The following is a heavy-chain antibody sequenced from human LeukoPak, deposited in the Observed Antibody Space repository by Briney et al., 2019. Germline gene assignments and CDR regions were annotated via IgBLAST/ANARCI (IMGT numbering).Heavy chain of an antibody. D-gene: IGHD3-10*01. Sequence: PGGTLRLSCAASGFTFSSYGMSWVRQAPGKGLEWVSTISAGGDTYYADSVKGRFTISRDNSKNTLYLQMNSLRAEDTAVYYCARESYSGVTVPYFDYWGQGTLVTVSS. J-gene: IGHJ4*02. V-gene: IGHV3-23*01. CDR1: GFTFSSYG. CDR3: ARESYSGVTVPYFDY. CDR2: ISAGGDT.